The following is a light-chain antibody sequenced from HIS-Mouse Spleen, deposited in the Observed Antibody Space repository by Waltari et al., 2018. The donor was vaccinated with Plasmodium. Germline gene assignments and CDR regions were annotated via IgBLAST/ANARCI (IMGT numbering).Light chain of an antibody. CDR1: ALAQNY. Sequence: SYELTQPSSVSVSPGQTASLTCAGDALAQNYSRWFQQKPGQAPVLVIYKDSERPSGIPERFSGSSSGTTVTLTISGAQVEGEADYYCYSAADNNLVFGGGTKLTVL. CDR3: YSAADNNLV. CDR2: KDS. V-gene: IGLV3-27*01. J-gene: IGLJ3*02.